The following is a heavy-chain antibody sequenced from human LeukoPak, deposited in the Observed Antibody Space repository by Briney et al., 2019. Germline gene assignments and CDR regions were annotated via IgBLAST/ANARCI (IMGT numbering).Heavy chain of an antibody. CDR2: IYYSGST. V-gene: IGHV4-39*01. CDR1: GGSISSSSYY. D-gene: IGHD3-22*01. J-gene: IGHJ3*02. CDR3: ARQPLYYYDSSGPPI. Sequence: PSETLSLTCTVSGGSISSSSYYWGWIRQPPGKGLEWIGSIYYSGSTYYNPSLKSRVTISVDTSKNQFSLKLSSVTAADTAVYYCARQPLYYYDSSGPPIWGQGTMVTVSS.